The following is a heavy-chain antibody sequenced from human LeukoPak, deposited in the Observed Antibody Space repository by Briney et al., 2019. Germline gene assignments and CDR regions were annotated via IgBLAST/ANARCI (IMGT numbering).Heavy chain of an antibody. CDR2: INPTGGST. CDR3: ARGPRITLVRGGQWYCYMDV. J-gene: IGHJ6*03. Sequence: ASVKVSCKASGYTFTSYYLYWVRQAPGQGLEWMGIINPTGGSTNYAQKVQARVTMTRDASTSTVYMELSSLRSEDTAVYYCARGPRITLVRGGQWYCYMDVWGKGTTVTISS. D-gene: IGHD3-10*01. CDR1: GYTFTSYY. V-gene: IGHV1-46*01.